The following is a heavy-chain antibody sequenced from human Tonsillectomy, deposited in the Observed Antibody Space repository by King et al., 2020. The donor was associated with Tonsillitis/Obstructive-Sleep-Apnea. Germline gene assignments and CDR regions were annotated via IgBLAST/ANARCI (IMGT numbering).Heavy chain of an antibody. Sequence: VQLQQWGAGLLKPSETLSLICAVYGGSFRGYYWSWIRQPPGKGLEWIGEINHSEINNYNQSLKSRVTISVDTSKNQFSLKLSSVTAADTAVYYCARGPGRLYYFYYMDVWGKGTTVTVSS. CDR1: GGSFRGYY. CDR3: ARGPGRLYYFYYMDV. V-gene: IGHV4-34*01. J-gene: IGHJ6*03. CDR2: INHSEIN. D-gene: IGHD3-10*01.